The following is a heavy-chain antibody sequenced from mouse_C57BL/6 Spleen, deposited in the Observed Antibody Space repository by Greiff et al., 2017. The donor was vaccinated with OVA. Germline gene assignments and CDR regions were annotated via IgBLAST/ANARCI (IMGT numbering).Heavy chain of an antibody. CDR3: ARADGDWYFDV. CDR2: INPSSGYT. V-gene: IGHV1-4*01. Sequence: VKLVESGAELARPGASVKMSCKASGYTFTSYTMHWVKQRPGQGLEWIGYINPSSGYTKYNQKFKDKATLTADKSSSTAYMQLSSLTSEDSAVYYCARADGDWYFDVWGTGTTVTVSS. J-gene: IGHJ1*03. D-gene: IGHD2-3*01. CDR1: GYTFTSYT.